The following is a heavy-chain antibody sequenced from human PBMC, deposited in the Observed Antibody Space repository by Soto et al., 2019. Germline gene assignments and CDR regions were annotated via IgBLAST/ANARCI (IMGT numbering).Heavy chain of an antibody. V-gene: IGHV3-23*01. J-gene: IGHJ4*02. CDR2: ITGAGDT. CDR1: GFTFRNYA. CDR3: ARTDKYDSQSTGWANRFDS. Sequence: EVQLLESGGGLVQPGGSLRFLCAASGFTFRNYAMTWVRQAPGKGLEWVSTITGAGDTYFADTVKGRFTISRDISKSTLFLQMDSLRAEDTAVYYCARTDKYDSQSTGWANRFDSWGQGTLVTVSS. D-gene: IGHD2-8*02.